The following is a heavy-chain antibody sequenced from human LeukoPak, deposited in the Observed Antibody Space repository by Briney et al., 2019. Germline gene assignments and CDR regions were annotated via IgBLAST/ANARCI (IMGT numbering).Heavy chain of an antibody. V-gene: IGHV4-59*08. Sequence: SETLSLTCTVSGGSISSYYWSWIRQSPGKGLEWIGNFFYTGSTNNNPSLKSRVTMSGDTSKNQFSLKLSSVTAADTAVYFCARVGHIAAAGTYDYWGQGALVAVSS. CDR3: ARVGHIAAAGTYDY. CDR1: GGSISSYY. CDR2: FFYTGST. J-gene: IGHJ4*02. D-gene: IGHD6-13*01.